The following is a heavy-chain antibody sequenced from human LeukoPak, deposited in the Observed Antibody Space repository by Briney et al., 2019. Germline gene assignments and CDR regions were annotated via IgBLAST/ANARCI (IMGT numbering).Heavy chain of an antibody. D-gene: IGHD3-22*01. V-gene: IGHV4-59*01. CDR2: ISYSGST. J-gene: IGHJ5*02. CDR1: GGSISSYY. Sequence: SETLSLTCTVSGGSISSYYWSWIRQPPGKGLEWIVCISYSGSTKYNPSLKSRVTVSVDTSKNQLSLKLSSVTAADTAVNYCAREPGFDSSGYLNWFDPWGQGTLVTVSS. CDR3: AREPGFDSSGYLNWFDP.